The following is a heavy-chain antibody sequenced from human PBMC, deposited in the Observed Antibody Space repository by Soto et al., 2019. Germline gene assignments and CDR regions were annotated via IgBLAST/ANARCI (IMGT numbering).Heavy chain of an antibody. CDR3: ARGSSSWLYYYYGMDV. J-gene: IGHJ6*02. Sequence: SETLSLTCAVYGGSFSGYYWSWIRQPPGKGLEWIGEINHSGSTNYNPSLKSRVTISVDTSKNQFSLKLSSVTAADTAVYYCARGSSSWLYYYYGMDVWGQGTTVTVSS. CDR1: GGSFSGYY. V-gene: IGHV4-34*01. CDR2: INHSGST. D-gene: IGHD6-13*01.